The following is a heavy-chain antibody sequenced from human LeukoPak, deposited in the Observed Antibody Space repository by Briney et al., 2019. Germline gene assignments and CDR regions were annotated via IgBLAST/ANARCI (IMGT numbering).Heavy chain of an antibody. CDR2: IYHSGTT. CDR3: ARVRPPIAAPREDY. V-gene: IGHV4-30-2*01. CDR1: GDSISGGGYY. Sequence: SETLSLTCTVSGDSISGGGYYWSWIRQPPGTGLEWVGYIYHSGTTYYNPSLKSRVTISVDRSKNQFSLKLSSVTAADTAVYYCARVRPPIAAPREDYWGQGTLVTVSS. J-gene: IGHJ4*02. D-gene: IGHD6-13*01.